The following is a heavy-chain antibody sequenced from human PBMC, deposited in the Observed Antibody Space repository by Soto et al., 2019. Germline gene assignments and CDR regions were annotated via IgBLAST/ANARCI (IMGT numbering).Heavy chain of an antibody. D-gene: IGHD3-10*01. Sequence: SETLSLTCSFSGASISSNFWSWVRQPPGKGLEWIGYIYFGGTTQSNPSLKGRATISLDTSKNQFTLNLASVSAADTAVYYCARGLWFGELAPLAPFDYWGQGTLVTVSS. CDR1: GASISSNF. CDR2: IYFGGTT. J-gene: IGHJ4*02. CDR3: ARGLWFGELAPLAPFDY. V-gene: IGHV4-59*12.